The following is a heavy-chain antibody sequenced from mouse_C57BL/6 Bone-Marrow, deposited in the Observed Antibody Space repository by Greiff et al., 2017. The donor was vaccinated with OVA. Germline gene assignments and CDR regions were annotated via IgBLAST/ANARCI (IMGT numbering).Heavy chain of an antibody. Sequence: VQLQQSGPELVKPGASVKISCKASGYTFTDYYMNWVKQSHGKSLEWIGDINPNNGGTSYNQKFKGKATLTVDKSSSTAYMELRSLTSEDSAVYYCARWDLGNYYGSSYPAWFAYWGQGTLVTVSA. D-gene: IGHD1-1*01. CDR3: ARWDLGNYYGSSYPAWFAY. CDR1: GYTFTDYY. V-gene: IGHV1-26*01. J-gene: IGHJ3*01. CDR2: INPNNGGT.